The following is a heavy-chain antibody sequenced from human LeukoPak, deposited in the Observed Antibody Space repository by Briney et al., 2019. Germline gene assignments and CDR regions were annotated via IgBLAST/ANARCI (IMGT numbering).Heavy chain of an antibody. D-gene: IGHD4-17*01. Sequence: ASVKLSCKASGGTFSSYAISWVRQAPGQGLEWMGRIIPIFGTANYAQKFQGRVTITADESTSTAYMELSSLRSEDTAVYYRARGKPFRLTTVTTFWFDPRGQGTLVTVSS. V-gene: IGHV1-69*13. CDR3: ARGKPFRLTTVTTFWFDP. J-gene: IGHJ5*02. CDR1: GGTFSSYA. CDR2: IIPIFGTA.